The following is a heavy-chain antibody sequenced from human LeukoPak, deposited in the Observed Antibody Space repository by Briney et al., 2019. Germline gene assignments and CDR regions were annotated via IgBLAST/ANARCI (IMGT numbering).Heavy chain of an antibody. V-gene: IGHV3-23*01. CDR1: GFTFSTYA. J-gene: IGHJ4*02. Sequence: PGGSLRLSCAASGFTFSTYAMSWVRQAPGKGLEWVSAISGSGGSTYYADSVKGRFTISRDNSKNTLYLQMNSLRAEDTAVYYCAKDEEVHPGAFDYWGQGTLVTVSS. D-gene: IGHD1-1*01. CDR3: AKDEEVHPGAFDY. CDR2: ISGSGGST.